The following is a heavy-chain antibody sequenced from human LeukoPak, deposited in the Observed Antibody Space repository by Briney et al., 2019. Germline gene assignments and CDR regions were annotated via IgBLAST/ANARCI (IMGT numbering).Heavy chain of an antibody. J-gene: IGHJ4*02. CDR1: GYSFTSYW. Sequence: GESLKISRKGSGYSFTSYWIGWVRQMPGKGLEWMGIIYPGDSDTRYSPSFQGQVTISADKSISTAYLQWSSLKASDAAMYYCARPASSGWYYFDYWGQGTLVTVSS. CDR3: ARPASSGWYYFDY. V-gene: IGHV5-51*01. CDR2: IYPGDSDT. D-gene: IGHD6-19*01.